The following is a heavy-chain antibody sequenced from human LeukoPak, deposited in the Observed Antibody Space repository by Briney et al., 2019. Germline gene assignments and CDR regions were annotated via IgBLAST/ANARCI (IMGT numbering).Heavy chain of an antibody. V-gene: IGHV3-15*01. J-gene: IGHJ5*02. D-gene: IGHD3/OR15-3a*01. Sequence: GGSLRLSCAASGFIFTDAWMSWVRQAPGRGLEWVGRIKPGGTTDYAAPVRGRFTISRDDSKNTVYLQMNSLKTEDTAVYYCSWTGYNWLDPWGQGTLVTVSS. CDR3: SWTGYNWLDP. CDR2: IKPGGTT. CDR1: GFIFTDAW.